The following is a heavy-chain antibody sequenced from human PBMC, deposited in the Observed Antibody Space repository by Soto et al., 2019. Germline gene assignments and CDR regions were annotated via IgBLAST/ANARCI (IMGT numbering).Heavy chain of an antibody. CDR2: INPKSGGT. CDR3: ARGHSTDCSNGVCSFFYNHEMDV. D-gene: IGHD2-8*01. Sequence: ASVKVSCKASGYSFTDYHIHWVRQAPGQGLEWLGRINPKSGGTSTAQKFQGWVTMTRDRSISTVYMELARLRSDDTSVYFCARGHSTDCSNGVCSFFYNHEMDVWGQGTTVTVSS. CDR1: GYSFTDYH. J-gene: IGHJ6*02. V-gene: IGHV1-2*04.